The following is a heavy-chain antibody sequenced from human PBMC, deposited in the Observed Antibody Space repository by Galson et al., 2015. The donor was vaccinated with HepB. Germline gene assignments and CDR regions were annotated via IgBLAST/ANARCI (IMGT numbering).Heavy chain of an antibody. CDR3: AKPLAAAGLIFDY. V-gene: IGHV3-30*18. CDR2: ISYDGSNK. CDR1: GFTFSSYG. D-gene: IGHD6-13*01. J-gene: IGHJ4*02. Sequence: SLRLSCAASGFTFSSYGMHWVRQAPGKGLEWVAVISYDGSNKYYVDSVKGRFTISRDNSKNTLYLQMNSLRAEDTAVYYCAKPLAAAGLIFDYWGQGTLVTVSS.